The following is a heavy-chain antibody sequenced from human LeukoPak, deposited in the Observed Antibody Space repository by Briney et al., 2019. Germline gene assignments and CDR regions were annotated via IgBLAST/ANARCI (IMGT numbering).Heavy chain of an antibody. Sequence: PSETLSLTCTVSGYSISSGYYWGWIRQPPGKGLEWIGSIYHSGSTYYNPSLKSRVTISVDTSKNRSSLKLSSVTAADTAVYYCARDQSNEGFGPWGQGTLVTVSS. D-gene: IGHD1-1*01. J-gene: IGHJ5*02. CDR1: GYSISSGYY. CDR3: ARDQSNEGFGP. CDR2: IYHSGST. V-gene: IGHV4-38-2*02.